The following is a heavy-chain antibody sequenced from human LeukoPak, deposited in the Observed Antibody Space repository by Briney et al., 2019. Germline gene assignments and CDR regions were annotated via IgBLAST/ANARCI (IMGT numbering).Heavy chain of an antibody. J-gene: IGHJ4*02. V-gene: IGHV3-21*01. Sequence: TGGSLRLSCAVSGYTFSNYDMNWVRQAPGKGLEWVSSISSSSSYIYYADSVKGRFTISRDNAKNSLYLQMNSLRAEDTAVYYCARGGGSYGSRSFDYWGQGTLVTVSS. D-gene: IGHD1-26*01. CDR1: GYTFSNYD. CDR3: ARGGGSYGSRSFDY. CDR2: ISSSSSYI.